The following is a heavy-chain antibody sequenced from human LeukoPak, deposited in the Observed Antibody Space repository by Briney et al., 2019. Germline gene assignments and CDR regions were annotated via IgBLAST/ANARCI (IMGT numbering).Heavy chain of an antibody. Sequence: ASVKVSCKVSGYTFTGYYMHWVRQAPGQRLGWMGWINPNSGGTNYAQKFQGRVTMTRDTSISTAYMELSRLRSDDTAVYYCARSGSYYFISGWFDPWGQGTPVTVSS. V-gene: IGHV1-2*02. CDR2: INPNSGGT. CDR1: GYTFTGYY. J-gene: IGHJ5*02. CDR3: ARSGSYYFISGWFDP. D-gene: IGHD1-26*01.